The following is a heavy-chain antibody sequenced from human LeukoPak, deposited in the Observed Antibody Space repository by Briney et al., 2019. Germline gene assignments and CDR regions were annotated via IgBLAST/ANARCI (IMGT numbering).Heavy chain of an antibody. CDR3: ARDHDSSGPAGDFDY. CDR1: GGSFSGYY. J-gene: IGHJ4*02. Sequence: PSETLSLTCAVYGGSFSGYYWSWIRQPPGKGLEWIGEINHSGSTNYNPSLKSRVTISVDTSKNQFSLKLSSVTAADTAVYYCARDHDSSGPAGDFDYWGQGTLVTVSS. CDR2: INHSGST. D-gene: IGHD3-22*01. V-gene: IGHV4-34*01.